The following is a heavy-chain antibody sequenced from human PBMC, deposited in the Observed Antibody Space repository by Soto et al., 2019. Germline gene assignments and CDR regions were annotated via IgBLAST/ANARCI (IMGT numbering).Heavy chain of an antibody. D-gene: IGHD2-15*01. Sequence: KGLEWVSAISGSGGSTYYADSLKGRFTISRDNSKNTLYLQMNSLRAEDTAVYYFFFQAEDGIRDTVPVSAFLLNRSSDL. CDR3: FFQAEDGIRDTVPVSAFLLNRSSDL. J-gene: IGHJ2*01. V-gene: IGHV3-23*01. CDR2: ISGSGGST.